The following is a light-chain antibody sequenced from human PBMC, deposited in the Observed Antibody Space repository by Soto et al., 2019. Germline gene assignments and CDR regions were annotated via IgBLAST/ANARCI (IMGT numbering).Light chain of an antibody. V-gene: IGLV4-69*01. Sequence: QSVLTQSPSASASLGASVKLTCTLSSGHSSYAIAWHQQQPEKGPRYLMKVNSDGSHSKGDGIPDRFSGSSSGAERYLTISSLQSEDEADYYCQTWGTGMPVFGGGTKLTVL. J-gene: IGLJ2*01. CDR3: QTWGTGMPV. CDR1: SGHSSYA. CDR2: VNSDGSH.